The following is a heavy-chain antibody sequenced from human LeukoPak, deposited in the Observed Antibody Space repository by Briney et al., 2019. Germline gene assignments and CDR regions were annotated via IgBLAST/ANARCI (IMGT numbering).Heavy chain of an antibody. CDR3: ARGTCSSTSCSLFDP. Sequence: GGSLRLSCAASGFTFSSYAMSWVRQAPGKGLEWVSAISGSGGSTYYADSVKGRFTISRDNSKNTLYLQMNSLRAEDTAVYYCARGTCSSTSCSLFDPWGQGTLVTVSS. J-gene: IGHJ5*02. D-gene: IGHD2-2*01. CDR2: ISGSGGST. CDR1: GFTFSSYA. V-gene: IGHV3-23*01.